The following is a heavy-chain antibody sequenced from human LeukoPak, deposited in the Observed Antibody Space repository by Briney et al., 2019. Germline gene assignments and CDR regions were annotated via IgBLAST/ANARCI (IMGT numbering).Heavy chain of an antibody. J-gene: IGHJ6*02. D-gene: IGHD3-3*01. CDR1: GFTFSSYA. CDR2: ITGSGGST. Sequence: GGSLRLSCAASGFTFSSYAMSWVRQAPGKGLEWVSAITGSGGSTYYADSVKGRFTISRDNSKNTLYLQMNSLRAEDTAVHYCAKDGPLLRFSDGMDVWGQGTTVTVSS. CDR3: AKDGPLLRFSDGMDV. V-gene: IGHV3-23*01.